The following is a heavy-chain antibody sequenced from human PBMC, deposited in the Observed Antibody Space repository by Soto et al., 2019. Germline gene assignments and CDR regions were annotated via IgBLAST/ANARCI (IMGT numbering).Heavy chain of an antibody. J-gene: IGHJ5*02. Sequence: QLQLQESGPGLVKPSETLSLACTVSGGSISSRSYYWGWIRQPPGKGLEWIGSIYYTGNTYSNPSLKRRVTISVDTSKNQFSLKLSSVAAADTAVYYCARTTVTTHWFDPWGQGTLVTVSS. V-gene: IGHV4-39*01. CDR3: ARTTVTTHWFDP. CDR1: GGSISSRSYY. CDR2: IYYTGNT. D-gene: IGHD4-17*01.